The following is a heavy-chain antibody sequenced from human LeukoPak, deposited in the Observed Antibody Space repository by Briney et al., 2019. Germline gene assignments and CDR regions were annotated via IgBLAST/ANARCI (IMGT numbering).Heavy chain of an antibody. D-gene: IGHD6-6*01. Sequence: GGSLRLSCAASGFTFSSYAMSWVRQAPGKGLEWLATIKQDGTEKYYVDSVKGRFTISRDNAKNSLYLQMNSLRAEDTAVYYCARDEYSSSSSYMDVWGKGTTVTVSS. J-gene: IGHJ6*03. CDR3: ARDEYSSSSSYMDV. CDR1: GFTFSSYA. V-gene: IGHV3-7*01. CDR2: IKQDGTEK.